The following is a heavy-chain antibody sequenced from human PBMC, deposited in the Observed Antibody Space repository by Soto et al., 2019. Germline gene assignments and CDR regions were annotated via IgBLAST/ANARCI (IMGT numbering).Heavy chain of an antibody. CDR1: GGSFSNFG. Sequence: VASVKVSCKASGGSFSNFGISWVRQAPGQGLEWMGGIVPVFGRPNYAQRFRGRLTITADESTSTGYMELISLRSDDTAVYYCAREGSGYNFWGQGTQVTGSS. V-gene: IGHV1-69*13. CDR2: IVPVFGRP. J-gene: IGHJ4*02. D-gene: IGHD5-12*01. CDR3: AREGSGYNF.